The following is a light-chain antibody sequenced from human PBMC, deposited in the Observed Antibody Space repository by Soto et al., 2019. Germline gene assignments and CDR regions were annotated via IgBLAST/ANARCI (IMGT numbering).Light chain of an antibody. CDR1: QGISSY. Sequence: DIQLTQSPSFLSASVGDRVTISCRASQGISSYLAWYQQKPGKAPKLLIYAASTLQSGVPSRFSGSGSGTEFTLTISSLQPEDFATYYCHQYDNVPQTFGQGTKLEIK. J-gene: IGKJ2*01. V-gene: IGKV1-9*01. CDR3: HQYDNVPQT. CDR2: AAS.